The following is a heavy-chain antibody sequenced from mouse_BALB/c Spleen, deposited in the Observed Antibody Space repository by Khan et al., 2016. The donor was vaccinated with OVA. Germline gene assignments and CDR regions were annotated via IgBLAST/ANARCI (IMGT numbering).Heavy chain of an antibody. CDR3: TRLAYYYDSEGFAY. J-gene: IGHJ3*01. D-gene: IGHD1-1*01. Sequence: EVRLVESGGDLVKPGGSLKLSCAASGFTFSTYGMSWVRQTPDKRLEWVATVSTGGGYTYYPDSVKGRFTISRDNAKNTLYLQMSGLKSEDTAIFYCTRLAYYYDSEGFAYWGQVTLVTVSA. CDR2: VSTGGGYT. V-gene: IGHV5-6*02. CDR1: GFTFSTYG.